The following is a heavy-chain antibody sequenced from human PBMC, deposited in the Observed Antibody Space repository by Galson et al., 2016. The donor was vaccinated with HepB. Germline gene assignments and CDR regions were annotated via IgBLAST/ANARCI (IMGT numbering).Heavy chain of an antibody. J-gene: IGHJ3*02. CDR1: GFAFRTYS. Sequence: SLRLSCAASGFAFRTYSMNWVRQAPGKGLEWVSSISSSTSFTYYADSVKGRFFISRDNAKNSLSLQMNSLRVEDTAVYYCARRKFYDSSAYSGAFDIWGQGTMVIVSS. CDR3: ARRKFYDSSAYSGAFDI. D-gene: IGHD3-22*01. CDR2: ISSSTSFT. V-gene: IGHV3-21*01.